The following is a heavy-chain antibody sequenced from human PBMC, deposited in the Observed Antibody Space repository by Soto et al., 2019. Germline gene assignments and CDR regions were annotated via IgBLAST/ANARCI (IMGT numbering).Heavy chain of an antibody. CDR3: ARSTAWYLGGPFDI. CDR2: FYYSGST. V-gene: IGHV4-59*01. D-gene: IGHD6-19*01. J-gene: IGHJ3*02. Sequence: QVQLQESGPGLVKPSETLSLTCTVSGGSISSYYWSWIRQPPGKGLVWIWFFYYSGSTNYNPSPKSRVTIPVNTSKNQFSLRLSSVTAAKTAVYYCARSTAWYLGGPFDIWGHGTMVTVSS. CDR1: GGSISSYY.